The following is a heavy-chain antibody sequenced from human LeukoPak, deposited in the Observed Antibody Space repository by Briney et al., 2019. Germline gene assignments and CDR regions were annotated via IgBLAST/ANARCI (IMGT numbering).Heavy chain of an antibody. CDR2: IIPIFGTA. CDR3: AREGLTYYYDSSGYSDEPLFDY. Sequence: GASVKVSCKASGGTFSSYAISLVRQAPGQGLEWIGGIIPIFGTANYAQKFQGRVTITTDESTSTAYMELSSLRSEDTAVYYCAREGLTYYYDSSGYSDEPLFDYWGQGTLVTVSS. D-gene: IGHD3-22*01. CDR1: GGTFSSYA. V-gene: IGHV1-69*05. J-gene: IGHJ4*02.